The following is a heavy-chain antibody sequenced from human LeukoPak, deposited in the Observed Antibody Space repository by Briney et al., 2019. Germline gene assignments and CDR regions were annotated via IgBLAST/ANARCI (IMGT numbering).Heavy chain of an antibody. CDR3: AKGGDYFHFYMGV. CDR2: IRYDGSDK. CDR1: EFIFSSYA. D-gene: IGHD1-26*01. J-gene: IGHJ6*03. Sequence: GGSLRLSCAASEFIFSSYAMYWVRQAPGKGLEWVAFIRYDGSDKYYADSVKGRFTISRDNSNNTLYLQMNSLRADDTAVYHCAKGGDYFHFYMGVWGKGTTVTVSS. V-gene: IGHV3-30*02.